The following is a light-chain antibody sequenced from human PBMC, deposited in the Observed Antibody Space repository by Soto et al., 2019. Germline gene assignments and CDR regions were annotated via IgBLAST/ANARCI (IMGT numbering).Light chain of an antibody. Sequence: DIQLTQCPSFLSASLGDRFTITCLASRGISSYLAWYQQKPGKAPKLLIYAASTLHTGVPSRFSGSGSGTEFTLTISSLQPEDFATYYCQQLNSYLITFGQGTRLEIK. CDR3: QQLNSYLIT. CDR1: RGISSY. V-gene: IGKV1-9*01. CDR2: AAS. J-gene: IGKJ5*01.